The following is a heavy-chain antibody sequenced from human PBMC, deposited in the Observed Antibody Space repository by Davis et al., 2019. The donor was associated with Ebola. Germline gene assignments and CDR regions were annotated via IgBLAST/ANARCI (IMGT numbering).Heavy chain of an antibody. J-gene: IGHJ3*02. CDR2: ISSNGGST. D-gene: IGHD2-2*01. CDR1: GFTFSSYA. Sequence: GESLKISCSASGFTFSSYAMHWVRQAPGKGLEYVSAISSNGGSTYYADSVKGRFTISGDNSKNTLYLQMSSLRAEDTAVYYCVKGGVVVPAAFDIWGQGTMVTVSS. CDR3: VKGGVVVPAAFDI. V-gene: IGHV3-64D*06.